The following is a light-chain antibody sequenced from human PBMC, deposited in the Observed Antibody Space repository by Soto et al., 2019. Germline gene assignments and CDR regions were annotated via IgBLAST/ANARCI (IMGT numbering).Light chain of an antibody. Sequence: DIQMTESASTLSQSEGDRDSVSFRASQSITSWLAWYQPKPGKAPKLLIYDASSLESGVPSRFSGSGSGTEFTLTISSLRPDDYATYYCQQYNGRWTFGQGTKV. CDR3: QQYNGRWT. CDR1: QSITSW. J-gene: IGKJ1*01. V-gene: IGKV1-5*01. CDR2: DAS.